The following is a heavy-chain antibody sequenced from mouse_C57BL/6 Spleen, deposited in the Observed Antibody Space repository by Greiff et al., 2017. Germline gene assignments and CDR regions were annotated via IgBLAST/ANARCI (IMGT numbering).Heavy chain of an antibody. D-gene: IGHD1-1*01. V-gene: IGHV1-53*01. J-gene: IGHJ3*01. CDR3: AIGHYGSFWFAY. CDR1: GYTFTSYW. Sequence: QVQLQQPGTELVKPGASVKLSCKASGYTFTSYWMHWVKQRPGQGLEWIGNINPSNGGTNYNEKFKSKATLTVDKSSSTAYMQLSSLTSEDSAVDYCAIGHYGSFWFAYWGQGTLVTVSA. CDR2: INPSNGGT.